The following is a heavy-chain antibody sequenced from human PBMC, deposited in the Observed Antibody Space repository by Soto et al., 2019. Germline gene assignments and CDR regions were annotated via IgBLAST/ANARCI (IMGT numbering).Heavy chain of an antibody. CDR3: ARDASEIAGIDY. Sequence: QVQLQESGPGLVKPSQTLSLTCTVSGGSISSGGYYWSWIRQHPGKGLEWIGYIYYSGSTYYNPSLQSRFTIPVDTSKNQFSLKLSSVTAADTAVYYCARDASEIAGIDYWGQGTLVTVSS. V-gene: IGHV4-31*03. D-gene: IGHD6-13*01. CDR2: IYYSGST. CDR1: GGSISSGGYY. J-gene: IGHJ4*02.